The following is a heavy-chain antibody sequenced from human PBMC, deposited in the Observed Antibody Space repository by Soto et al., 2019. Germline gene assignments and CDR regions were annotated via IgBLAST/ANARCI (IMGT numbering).Heavy chain of an antibody. CDR1: GGTFSSYA. J-gene: IGHJ3*02. V-gene: IGHV1-69*12. CDR3: ARHCGGDCYGDGGRAAFHI. D-gene: IGHD2-21*02. Sequence: QVQLVQSGAEVKKPGSSVKVSCKASGGTFSSYAISWVRQAPGQGLEWMGGIIPIFGTANYAQKFQGRVTITADESTSTADMELRGRRSEDTAVYYCARHCGGDCYGDGGRAAFHIWGQGTMVTVYS. CDR2: IIPIFGTA.